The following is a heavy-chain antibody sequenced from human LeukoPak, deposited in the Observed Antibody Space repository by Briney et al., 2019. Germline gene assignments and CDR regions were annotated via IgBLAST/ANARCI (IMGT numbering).Heavy chain of an antibody. J-gene: IGHJ6*02. V-gene: IGHV3-9*01. D-gene: IGHD6-19*01. Sequence: PGGSLRLSCAASGFTFDDYAMHWVRQAPGKGLEWVSGISWNSGGIGYADSVKGRFTISRDNAKNSLYLQMNGLRAEDTALYYCAKDLAASGEYGMDVWGQGTTVTVSS. CDR2: ISWNSGGI. CDR3: AKDLAASGEYGMDV. CDR1: GFTFDDYA.